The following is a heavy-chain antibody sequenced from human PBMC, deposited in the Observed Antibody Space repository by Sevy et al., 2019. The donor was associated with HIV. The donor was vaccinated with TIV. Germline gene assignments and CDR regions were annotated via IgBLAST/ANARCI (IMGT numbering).Heavy chain of an antibody. D-gene: IGHD2-15*01. CDR3: ARGPLFSPEYCGGGTCPTIDY. Sequence: SETLSLTCAVSGVSFSDYYWAWIRQPPGKGLEWIGEVSQSGSANYNPSLRSRVIMSLDTSNNHFSLKLTSVTAADTAVYYCARGPLFSPEYCGGGTCPTIDYWSQGTLVTVSS. J-gene: IGHJ4*02. V-gene: IGHV4-34*01. CDR2: VSQSGSA. CDR1: GVSFSDYY.